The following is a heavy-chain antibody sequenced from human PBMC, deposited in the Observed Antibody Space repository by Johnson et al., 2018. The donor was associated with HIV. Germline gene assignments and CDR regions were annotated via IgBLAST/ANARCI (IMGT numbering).Heavy chain of an antibody. J-gene: IGHJ3*02. Sequence: EKLVESGGGLVKPGGSLRLSCAASGFTFSSYAMSWVRQAPGKGLEWVSAISGSGGSTYYADSVKGRFTISRDTSKNTLYLQMNSLRAEDTAVYYCAKTYSEGEVRDAFDIWGQGTMVTVSS. CDR2: ISGSGGST. D-gene: IGHD2-21*01. CDR3: AKTYSEGEVRDAFDI. V-gene: IGHV3-23*04. CDR1: GFTFSSYA.